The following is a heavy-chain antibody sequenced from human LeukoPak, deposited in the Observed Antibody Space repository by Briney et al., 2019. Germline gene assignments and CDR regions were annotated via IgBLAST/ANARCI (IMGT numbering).Heavy chain of an antibody. J-gene: IGHJ5*02. V-gene: IGHV6-1*01. CDR1: GDGVSSNSAA. Sequence: SQTLSLTCAISGDGVSSNSAAWNWIRRSPSRGLEWLGRTYYRSKWYNDYAVSVKSRITINPDTSKNQFSLQLNSVTPEDTAVYYCARERYYYDSSDVWFDPWGQGTLVTVSS. D-gene: IGHD3-22*01. CDR3: ARERYYYDSSDVWFDP. CDR2: TYYRSKWYN.